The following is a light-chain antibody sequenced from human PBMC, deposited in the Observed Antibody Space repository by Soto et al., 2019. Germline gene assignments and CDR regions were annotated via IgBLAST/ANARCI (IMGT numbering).Light chain of an antibody. CDR1: SSDVGGYNL. Sequence: QSALTQPASGSGSPGQSITISCTGTSSDVGGYNLVSWYQQHPGKAHKLMIYEGSKRPSGVSNRFSGSKSGNTASLTISGLQAEDEADYYCCSYAGSRVFGGGAQLTVL. CDR3: CSYAGSRV. CDR2: EGS. V-gene: IGLV2-23*01. J-gene: IGLJ3*02.